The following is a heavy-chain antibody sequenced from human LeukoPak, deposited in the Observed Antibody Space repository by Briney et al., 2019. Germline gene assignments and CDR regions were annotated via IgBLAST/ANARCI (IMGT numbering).Heavy chain of an antibody. D-gene: IGHD6-19*01. CDR1: GDILTDFS. J-gene: IGHJ4*02. CDR3: ARIAYHGAVAGGNFDY. Sequence: ASVKVSCKVYGDILTDFSIHWVRQVPGKGLEWMGGFDPEDGETIYAQKFQGRVTMTEDTSTDTAYMELSSLRSDDTAVYYCARIAYHGAVAGGNFDYWGQGTLVTVSS. V-gene: IGHV1-24*01. CDR2: FDPEDGET.